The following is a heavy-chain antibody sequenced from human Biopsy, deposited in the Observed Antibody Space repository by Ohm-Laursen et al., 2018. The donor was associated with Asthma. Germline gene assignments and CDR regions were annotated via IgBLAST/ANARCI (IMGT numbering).Heavy chain of an antibody. V-gene: IGHV3-30*18. D-gene: IGHD1-26*01. Sequence: SLRLSCSASGFTFHNYVMHWVRQAPGKGLDWVAVISFDGSNKNYTDSVKGRFTISRDNSRNTLHLQMNSLRAEDTAVYYCAKDVFPGWELRRGPDYWGQGTLVTVSS. CDR2: ISFDGSNK. CDR3: AKDVFPGWELRRGPDY. J-gene: IGHJ4*02. CDR1: GFTFHNYV.